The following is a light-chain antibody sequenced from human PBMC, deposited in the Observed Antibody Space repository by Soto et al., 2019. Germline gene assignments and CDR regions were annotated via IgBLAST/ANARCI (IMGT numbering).Light chain of an antibody. V-gene: IGKV1-6*01. CDR2: AAS. CDR3: LQDYTYPRT. J-gene: IGKJ1*01. Sequence: ATQMTQSPSSLSASVGDRVTITCRASHDIRSDLAWYQKKSGKAPKLLIYAASSLQSGVPSRFSRSGSGSYFTLTISSLQPEDFAPYYCLQDYTYPRTFGQGTSVEI. CDR1: HDIRSD.